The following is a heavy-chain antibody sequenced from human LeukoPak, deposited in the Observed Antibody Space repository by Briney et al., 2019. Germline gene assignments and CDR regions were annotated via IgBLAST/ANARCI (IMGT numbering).Heavy chain of an antibody. D-gene: IGHD3-10*01. CDR1: GYTFTGYY. J-gene: IGHJ6*03. Sequence: ASVKVSCKASGYTFTGYYMHWVRQAPGQGLEWTGWINPNSGGTNYAQKFQGRVTMTRDTSISTAYMELSRLRSDDTAVYYCAILGSRRFGSGAAGYMDVWGKGTTVTISS. CDR3: AILGSRRFGSGAAGYMDV. V-gene: IGHV1-2*02. CDR2: INPNSGGT.